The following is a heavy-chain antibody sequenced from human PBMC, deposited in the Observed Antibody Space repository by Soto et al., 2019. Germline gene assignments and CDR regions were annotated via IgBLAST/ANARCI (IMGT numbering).Heavy chain of an antibody. J-gene: IGHJ6*02. CDR2: IYWDDDK. V-gene: IGHV2-5*02. Sequence: SGPTLVNPTQTLTLTCTFSAFSLSTGGVGVGWIRQPPGKALEWLALIYWDDDKRYSPSLRSRLTITKDTSKNQVVLTMTNMDPVDTATYYCIQSRCGGDCFQSYAPYPPYSTDVWGQRTMLT. CDR1: AFSLSTGGVG. CDR3: IQSRCGGDCFQSYAPYPPYSTDV. D-gene: IGHD2-21*02.